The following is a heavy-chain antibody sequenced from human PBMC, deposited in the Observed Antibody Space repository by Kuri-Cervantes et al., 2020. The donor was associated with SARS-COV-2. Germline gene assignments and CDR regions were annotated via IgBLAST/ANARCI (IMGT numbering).Heavy chain of an antibody. J-gene: IGHJ6*03. CDR1: GYTFIGYY. Sequence: ASVKVSCKASGYTFIGYYMHWVRQAPGQGLEWMGWINPNSGGTNYAQKFQGRVTMTRDTSISTAYMELSRLRSDDTAVYYCARPPADYYYMDVWGKGTTVTVSS. V-gene: IGHV1-2*02. CDR3: ARPPADYYYMDV. CDR2: INPNSGGT.